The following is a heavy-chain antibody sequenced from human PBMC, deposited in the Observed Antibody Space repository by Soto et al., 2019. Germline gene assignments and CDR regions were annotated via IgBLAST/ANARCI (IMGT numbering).Heavy chain of an antibody. Sequence: EVQLVESGGGLVKPGGSLGLSCAASGFTFSSYSMNWVRQAPGKGLEWVSTISSRNNDMYYVDSVKGRFTISRDNARNSVYLQMNSLRADDTAVYYCARDVNGGFCGAWGQGTLVTVSS. J-gene: IGHJ5*02. CDR2: ISSRNNDM. CDR1: GFTFSSYS. CDR3: ARDVNGGFCGA. D-gene: IGHD2-21*01. V-gene: IGHV3-21*01.